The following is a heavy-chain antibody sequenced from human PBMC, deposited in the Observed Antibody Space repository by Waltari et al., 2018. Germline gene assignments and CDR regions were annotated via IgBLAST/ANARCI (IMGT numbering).Heavy chain of an antibody. V-gene: IGHV3-23*04. CDR1: GFTFSNNV. D-gene: IGHD2-2*01. J-gene: IGHJ4*02. CDR3: AKLGFSGSSSTF. CDR2: ISGGGGTT. Sequence: EVQLVESGGGFVQPGGSLRLSCAASGFTFSNNVVSWVRPAPGKGLEWVSSISGGGGTTYYADSVKGRFTISRDNSKNTLYLRMNTLRPEDTALYYCAKLGFSGSSSTFWGQGTLVTVSS.